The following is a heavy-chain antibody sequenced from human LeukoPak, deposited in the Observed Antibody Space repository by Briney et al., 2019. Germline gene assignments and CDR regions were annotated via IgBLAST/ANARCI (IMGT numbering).Heavy chain of an antibody. CDR3: ARLEYSSSRYYYYYMDV. Sequence: SETLFLTCAVYGGSFSDYYWTWIRQPPGKGLEWIGEVNHSGSTNCNPSLKSRISISVDTSKTQFSLKLSSVTAADTAVYYCARLEYSSSRYYYYYMDVWGKGTTVTVSS. J-gene: IGHJ6*03. V-gene: IGHV4-34*01. D-gene: IGHD6-6*01. CDR2: VNHSGST. CDR1: GGSFSDYY.